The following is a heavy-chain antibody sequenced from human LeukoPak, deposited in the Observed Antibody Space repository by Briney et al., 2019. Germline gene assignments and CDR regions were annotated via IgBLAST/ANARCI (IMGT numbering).Heavy chain of an antibody. J-gene: IGHJ4*02. CDR3: AKDDAWLRFGE. CDR2: ISYDGSNK. Sequence: PGGSLRLSCAASGFTFSSYAMHWVRQAPGKGLEWVVVISYDGSNKYYADSVKGRFTISRDNSKNTLYLEVISLTAEDTAVYYCAKDDAWLRFGEWSQGTLSPSPQ. V-gene: IGHV3-30*04. D-gene: IGHD3-10*01. CDR1: GFTFSSYA.